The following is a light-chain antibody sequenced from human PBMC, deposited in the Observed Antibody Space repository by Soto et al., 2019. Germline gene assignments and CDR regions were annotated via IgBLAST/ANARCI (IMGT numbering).Light chain of an antibody. CDR2: LGS. Sequence: DIVMPQSPISLPVTPGEPASISCRSSQSLLDSDGYNYLDWYLQKPGQSPQLLIYLGSNRATGVPDRFSGSGSGTDFTLRISRVEAEDVGVYYCMQALQTGYTFGQGTKLEIK. CDR3: MQALQTGYT. J-gene: IGKJ2*01. V-gene: IGKV2-28*01. CDR1: QSLLDSDGYNY.